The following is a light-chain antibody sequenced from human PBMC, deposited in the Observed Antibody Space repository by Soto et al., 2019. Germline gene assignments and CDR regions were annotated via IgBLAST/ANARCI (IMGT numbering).Light chain of an antibody. Sequence: ALTQPPSASGSPGQSVTISCTGTSSDVGGYNYVSWYQQHPGKAPKFMIYEVSKRPSGVPDRFSGSKSGNTASLTVSGLQAEDEADYYCSSYAGSNNYVFGTGTKVTVL. V-gene: IGLV2-8*01. CDR2: EVS. J-gene: IGLJ1*01. CDR1: SSDVGGYNY. CDR3: SSYAGSNNYV.